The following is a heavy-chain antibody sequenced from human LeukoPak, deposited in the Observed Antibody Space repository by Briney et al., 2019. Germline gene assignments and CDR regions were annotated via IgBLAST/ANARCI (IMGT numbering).Heavy chain of an antibody. V-gene: IGHV3-20*04. CDR3: ARGGDYGDYLNWFDP. CDR1: GFILDDYG. J-gene: IGHJ5*02. D-gene: IGHD4-17*01. Sequence: GGSLRLSCATSGFILDDYGMSWVRHVPGKGLEWVSGINWNGNKIVYADSVKGRFTISRDNAKNSLYLQMNSPSAEDTALYYCARGGDYGDYLNWFDPWGQGTLVTVSS. CDR2: INWNGNKI.